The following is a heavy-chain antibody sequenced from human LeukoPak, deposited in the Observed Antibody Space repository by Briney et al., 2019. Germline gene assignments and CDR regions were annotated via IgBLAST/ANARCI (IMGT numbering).Heavy chain of an antibody. V-gene: IGHV3-30*04. CDR1: GFTFSSYV. CDR2: ISYDGSNE. D-gene: IGHD6-13*01. J-gene: IGHJ4*02. CDR3: ARVSSSWYVWYYFDY. Sequence: GGSLRLSCAASGFTFSSYVMHWVRQAPGKGLEWVAIISYDGSNEYYADSVKGRFTISRDNSKNTLYLQMNSLRAADTAVYYCARVSSSWYVWYYFDYWGQGTLVTVSS.